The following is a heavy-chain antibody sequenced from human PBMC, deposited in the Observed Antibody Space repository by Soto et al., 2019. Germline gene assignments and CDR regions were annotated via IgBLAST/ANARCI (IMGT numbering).Heavy chain of an antibody. V-gene: IGHV3-43*01. Sequence: EVQLVESGGVVVQPGGSLRLSCAASGFTFDDYTMYWVRQAPGKGLEWVSLISWDGGSTYYADSVKGRFTISRDNSKNSLYLQMNSLRTEDTALYYCAKDQAVAGAYYYYYGMDVWGQGTTVTVSS. D-gene: IGHD6-19*01. J-gene: IGHJ6*02. CDR3: AKDQAVAGAYYYYYGMDV. CDR1: GFTFDDYT. CDR2: ISWDGGST.